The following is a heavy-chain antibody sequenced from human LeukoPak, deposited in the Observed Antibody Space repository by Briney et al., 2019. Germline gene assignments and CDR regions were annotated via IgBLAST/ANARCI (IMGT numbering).Heavy chain of an antibody. CDR3: AKSTCSGGTGHGEGFDY. Sequence: GGSLRLSCAASGFTVNNNYMSWVRQAPGKGLEWVSVVYSGGTTYYADSVKGRFTISRDNSKNTLYLQMNSLRTEDTAVYYCAKSTCSGGTGHGEGFDYWGQGTLVPVS. J-gene: IGHJ4*02. D-gene: IGHD2-15*01. V-gene: IGHV3-66*02. CDR2: VYSGGTT. CDR1: GFTVNNNY.